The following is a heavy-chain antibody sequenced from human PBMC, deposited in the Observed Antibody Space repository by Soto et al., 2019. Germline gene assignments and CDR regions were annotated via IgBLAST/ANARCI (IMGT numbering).Heavy chain of an antibody. CDR2: TYFRSKWRN. D-gene: IGHD1-26*01. Sequence: PSQTLSLNCAISGDSVSSNTASWNWIRQSPSRGLEWLGRTYFRSKWRNDYSQLKKSRIMIDADRAKNQISLYLYLVTRDDTAVYYCGRGIKGWDKLANNQFYYGLAVCSKG. J-gene: IGHJ6*04. CDR1: GDSVSSNTAS. CDR3: GRGIKGWDKLANNQFYYGLAV. V-gene: IGHV6-1*01.